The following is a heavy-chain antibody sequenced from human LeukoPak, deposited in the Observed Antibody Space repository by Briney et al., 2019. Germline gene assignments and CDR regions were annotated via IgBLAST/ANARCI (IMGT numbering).Heavy chain of an antibody. D-gene: IGHD5-12*01. J-gene: IGHJ4*02. V-gene: IGHV3-30-3*02. CDR1: GFTFSHYS. Sequence: GGSLRLSCAPSGFTFSHYSMHWVRQAPGKGLEWVAVISYDGSDKSYADSVKGRFTISRDNYKSTLYLQMDSLRAEDTAVYYCAKCGNSGCHLIDYWGQGTLVTVSS. CDR3: AKCGNSGCHLIDY. CDR2: ISYDGSDK.